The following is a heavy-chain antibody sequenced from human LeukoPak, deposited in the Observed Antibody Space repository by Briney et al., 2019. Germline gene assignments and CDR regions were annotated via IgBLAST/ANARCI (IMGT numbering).Heavy chain of an antibody. D-gene: IGHD1-14*01. J-gene: IGHJ3*02. CDR1: GGTFSSYA. CDR3: ARDNRDAFDI. V-gene: IGHV1-69*13. Sequence: SVKVSRKASGGTFSSYAISWVRQAPGQGLEWMGGIIPIFGTANYAQKFQGRVTITADESTSTAYMELSSLRSEDTAVYYCARDNRDAFDIWGQGTMVTVSS. CDR2: IIPIFGTA.